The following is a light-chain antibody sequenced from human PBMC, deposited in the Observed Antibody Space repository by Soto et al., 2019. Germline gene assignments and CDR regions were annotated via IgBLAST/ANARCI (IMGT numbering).Light chain of an antibody. CDR1: RGITNY. V-gene: IGKV1-17*03. Sequence: DIQMTQSPSAMSASVGDRVTITCRASRGITNYVAWFQQKPGQVPKRLIYAASSLQRGVPSRFSGSGSGTEFTLTISSLQPEDSATYYCLQHNTYPHTFGQGTKLEIK. CDR2: AAS. CDR3: LQHNTYPHT. J-gene: IGKJ2*01.